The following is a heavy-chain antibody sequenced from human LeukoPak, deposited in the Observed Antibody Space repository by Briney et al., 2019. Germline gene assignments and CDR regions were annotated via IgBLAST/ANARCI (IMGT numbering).Heavy chain of an antibody. CDR2: ISPYSGNT. D-gene: IGHD3-22*01. V-gene: IGHV1-18*01. CDR1: GYTFSRYN. J-gene: IGHJ5*02. Sequence: ASVKVSCKASGYTFSRYNINWVRQAPGQGLEWMGWISPYSGNTNYAQKLQGRVTMTTDTPTSTVFMELRNLRSDDTAVYYCARDLDPPLVVVNLDFDPWGQGTLVTVSS. CDR3: ARDLDPPLVVVNLDFDP.